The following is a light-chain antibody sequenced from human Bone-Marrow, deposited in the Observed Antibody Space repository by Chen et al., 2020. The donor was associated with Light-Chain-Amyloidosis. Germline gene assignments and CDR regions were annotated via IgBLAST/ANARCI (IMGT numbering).Light chain of an antibody. CDR1: DLPTKY. J-gene: IGLJ2*01. CDR2: RDT. V-gene: IGLV3-25*03. CDR3: QSADSSGTYEVI. Sequence: SYELTQPHSVSVSPGQPARITCSGDDLPTKYAYWYQQKPGQTPVLVIHRDTERPSGISERFSGSSSGTTAKVTIRGVQAEDEADYHCQSADSSGTYEVIFGGGTKLTLL.